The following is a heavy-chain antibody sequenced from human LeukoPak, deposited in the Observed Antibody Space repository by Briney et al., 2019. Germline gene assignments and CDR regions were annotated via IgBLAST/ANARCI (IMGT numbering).Heavy chain of an antibody. D-gene: IGHD3-10*01. Sequence: TSETLSLTCAVYGGSFSGYYWSWIRQPPGKGLEWIGEINHSGSTNYNPSLKSRVTISVDTSKNQFSLKLSSVTAADTAVYYCARGIPYGSGSYYTPFGYWGQGTLVTVSS. CDR2: INHSGST. CDR3: ARGIPYGSGSYYTPFGY. J-gene: IGHJ4*02. CDR1: GGSFSGYY. V-gene: IGHV4-34*01.